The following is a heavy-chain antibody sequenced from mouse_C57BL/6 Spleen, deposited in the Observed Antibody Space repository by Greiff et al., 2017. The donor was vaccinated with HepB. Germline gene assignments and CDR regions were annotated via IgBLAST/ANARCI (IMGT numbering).Heavy chain of an antibody. Sequence: VQLQQSGAELAKPGASVKLSCKASGYTFTSYWMHWVKQRPGQGLEWIGYINPSSGYTKYNQKFKDKATLTADKSSSTAYMQLSSRTYEDSAVYYCARGSLYNDYGKYYYAMDYWGQGTSVTVSS. V-gene: IGHV1-7*01. CDR2: INPSSGYT. CDR1: GYTFTSYW. J-gene: IGHJ4*01. CDR3: ARGSLYNDYGKYYYAMDY. D-gene: IGHD2-4*01.